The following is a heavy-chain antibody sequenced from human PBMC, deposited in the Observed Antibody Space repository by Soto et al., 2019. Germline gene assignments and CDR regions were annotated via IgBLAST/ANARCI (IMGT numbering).Heavy chain of an antibody. Sequence: QVQLVQSGAEVKKPGASVKVSCKASEYTFTSSAMHCVRQAPGQMLEWMGWINAGNGNTKYSQKFQGRVTITRETSASTAYRELSSLRSEDTAVYYCARGLGLDYFDYWGQGTLVTVSS. D-gene: IGHD1-26*01. V-gene: IGHV1-3*01. J-gene: IGHJ4*02. CDR3: ARGLGLDYFDY. CDR2: INAGNGNT. CDR1: EYTFTSSA.